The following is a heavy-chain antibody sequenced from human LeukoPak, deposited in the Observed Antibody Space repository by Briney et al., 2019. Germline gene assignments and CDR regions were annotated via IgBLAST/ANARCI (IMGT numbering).Heavy chain of an antibody. D-gene: IGHD5-24*01. CDR1: GGSFSGYY. Sequence: SETLSLTCAVYGGSFSGYYWSWIRQPPGKGLEWIGEINHSGSTNYNPSLKSRVTISVDTSKNQFSLKLSSVTAADTALYYCARGPCGDGYNPIDYWGQGTLVTVSS. CDR3: ARGPCGDGYNPIDY. CDR2: INHSGST. V-gene: IGHV4-34*01. J-gene: IGHJ4*02.